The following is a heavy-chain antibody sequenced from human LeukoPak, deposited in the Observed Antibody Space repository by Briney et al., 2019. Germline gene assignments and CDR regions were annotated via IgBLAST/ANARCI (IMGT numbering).Heavy chain of an antibody. CDR1: GYIFPSYD. V-gene: IGHV1-8*01. J-gene: IGHJ4*02. D-gene: IGHD1-26*01. CDR2: MNPNSGNT. CDR3: ARATTRGSYPYYFDS. Sequence: ASVQVSCQATGYIFPSYDLHWLRPATGQGLAWMGCMNPNSGNTGYAQNFQGRVTITRNTSISTAYQELSSLRSEDTAVYYCARATTRGSYPYYFDSWGQGTLVTVSS.